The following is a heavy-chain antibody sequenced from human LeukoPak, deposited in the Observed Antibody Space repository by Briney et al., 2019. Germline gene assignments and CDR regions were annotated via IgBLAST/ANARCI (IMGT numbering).Heavy chain of an antibody. V-gene: IGHV4-39*01. CDR1: GGSISSGDYY. Sequence: PSETLSLTCTVSGGSISSGDYYWSWIRQPPGKGLEWIGSIYYSGSTYYNPSLKSRVTISVDTSKNQFSLKLSSVTAADTAVYYCARLIRGYYDFWSGYYFFDYWGQGTLVTVSS. CDR3: ARLIRGYYDFWSGYYFFDY. J-gene: IGHJ4*02. CDR2: IYYSGST. D-gene: IGHD3-3*01.